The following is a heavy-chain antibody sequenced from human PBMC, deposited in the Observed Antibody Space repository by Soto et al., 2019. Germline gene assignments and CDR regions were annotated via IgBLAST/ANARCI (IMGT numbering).Heavy chain of an antibody. CDR2: IYYSGST. CDR1: GGPVSSGSYY. Sequence: PSETLSLTCTVSGGPVSSGSYYWSWIRQPPGKGLEWIGYIYYSGSTNYNPSLKSRVTISVDTSKNQFSLKLSSVTAADTAVYYCARELRGMDVWGQGTTVTVSS. CDR3: ARELRGMDV. J-gene: IGHJ6*02. V-gene: IGHV4-61*01.